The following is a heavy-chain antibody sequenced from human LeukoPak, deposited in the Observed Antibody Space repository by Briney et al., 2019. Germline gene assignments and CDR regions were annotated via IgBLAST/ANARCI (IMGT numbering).Heavy chain of an antibody. CDR2: VDPEDGET. D-gene: IGHD4-17*01. Sequence: ASVKISXKVSGYTFTDYYMHWVQQAPGKGLEWMGLVDPEDGETIYAEKFQGRVTITADTSTDTAYMELSSLRSEDTAVYYCATDRMAVTTGSVDYWGQGTLVTVSS. J-gene: IGHJ4*02. V-gene: IGHV1-69-2*01. CDR1: GYTFTDYY. CDR3: ATDRMAVTTGSVDY.